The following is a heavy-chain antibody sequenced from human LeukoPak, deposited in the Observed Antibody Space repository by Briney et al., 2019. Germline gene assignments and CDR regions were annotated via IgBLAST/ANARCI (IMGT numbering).Heavy chain of an antibody. V-gene: IGHV3-21*01. CDR2: ISSSSSYI. Sequence: KTGGSLRLSCADSGFTFSSYSMNWVRQAPGKGLEWVSSISSSSSYIYYADSVKGRFTISRDNAKNSLYLQMNSLRAEDTAVYYCARASGTQLVDAFDIWGQGTMVTVSS. J-gene: IGHJ3*02. D-gene: IGHD6-13*01. CDR1: GFTFSSYS. CDR3: ARASGTQLVDAFDI.